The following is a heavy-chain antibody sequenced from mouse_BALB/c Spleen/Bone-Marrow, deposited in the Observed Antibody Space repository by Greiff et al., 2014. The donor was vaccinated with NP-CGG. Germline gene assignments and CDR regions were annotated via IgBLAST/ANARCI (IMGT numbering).Heavy chain of an antibody. CDR3: ATHYYGRFDY. CDR2: ISSGGGST. Sequence: EVQRVESGGGLVKPGGSLKLSCAASGFGFSSSDMSWVRQTPEKRLEWVAYISSGGGSTYYPDTVKGRFTISRDNAKNTLYLQMSSLKSEDTAMYYCATHYYGRFDYWGQGTTITVSS. CDR1: GFGFSSSD. D-gene: IGHD1-2*01. V-gene: IGHV5-12-1*01. J-gene: IGHJ2*01.